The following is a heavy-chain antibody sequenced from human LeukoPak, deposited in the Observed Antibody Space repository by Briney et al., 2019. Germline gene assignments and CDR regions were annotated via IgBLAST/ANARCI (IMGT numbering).Heavy chain of an antibody. J-gene: IGHJ5*02. Sequence: GGSLRLSCAASGFTFSSTAMSWVRRAPGKGLEWVSAISASGDVTFYADSVKGRFTVSRDNSKNMLYLQMNSLRGDDTAVYYCAKDGPTYYDFWSGSPKSNWFDPWGQGTLVTVSS. V-gene: IGHV3-23*01. CDR2: ISASGDVT. D-gene: IGHD3-3*01. CDR3: AKDGPTYYDFWSGSPKSNWFDP. CDR1: GFTFSSTA.